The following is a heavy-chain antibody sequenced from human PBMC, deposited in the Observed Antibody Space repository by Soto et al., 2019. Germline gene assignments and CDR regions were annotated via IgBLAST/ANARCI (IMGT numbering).Heavy chain of an antibody. D-gene: IGHD3-3*01. CDR2: ISSSSSSPYI. CDR1: GFTFSTYS. J-gene: IGHJ6*02. CDR3: ARQRNSNNYDTVDV. V-gene: IGHV3-21*01. Sequence: EVQLVESGRGLVKPGGSLRLSCAASGFTFSTYSMNWVRQAPGKGLEWVSSISSSSSSPYIFYADSVKGRFTISRDNAKNSQYLQRNSLRAEDTAVYYCARQRNSNNYDTVDVWGQGTTVTVSS.